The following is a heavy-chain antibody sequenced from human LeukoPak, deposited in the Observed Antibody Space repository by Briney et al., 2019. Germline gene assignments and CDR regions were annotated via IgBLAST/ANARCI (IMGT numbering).Heavy chain of an antibody. Sequence: PGGSLRLSCAASGFTFSSYGMHWVRQAPGKGLEWVSTMTSDGGGTYSADSVKGRFTVSRDNSKNTLFLQMTRLRAEDTAVYYCAKLDSPWAARGSFDHWGQGALVTVSS. V-gene: IGHV3-23*01. D-gene: IGHD3-10*01. CDR2: MTSDGGGT. CDR3: AKLDSPWAARGSFDH. J-gene: IGHJ5*02. CDR1: GFTFSSYG.